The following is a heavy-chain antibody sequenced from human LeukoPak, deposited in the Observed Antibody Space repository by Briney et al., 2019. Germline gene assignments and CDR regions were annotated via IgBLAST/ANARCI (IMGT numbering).Heavy chain of an antibody. D-gene: IGHD2-15*01. CDR2: ISAYNGNT. V-gene: IGHV1-18*04. J-gene: IGHJ4*02. CDR1: GYTFTSYG. CDR3: ARCPTTSGGSCYSYFDY. Sequence: ASVKVSCKASGYTFTSYGISRVRQAPGQGLEWMGWISAYNGNTNYAQKLQGRVTMTTDTSTSTAYMELRSLRSDDTAVYYCARCPTTSGGSCYSYFDYWGQGTLVTVSS.